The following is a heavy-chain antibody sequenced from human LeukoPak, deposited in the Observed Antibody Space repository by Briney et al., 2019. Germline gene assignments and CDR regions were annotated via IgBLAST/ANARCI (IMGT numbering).Heavy chain of an antibody. D-gene: IGHD3-22*01. J-gene: IGHJ3*02. V-gene: IGHV4-31*03. CDR2: IYYSGST. Sequence: SETLSLTCTVSGGSISSGGYYWSWIRQHPGKGLEWIGYIYYSGSTYYNPSLKSRVTISVDTSKNQFSLRLSSVTAADTAVYYCAREMIVVAHDAFDIWGQGTMVTVSS. CDR3: AREMIVVAHDAFDI. CDR1: GGSISSGGYY.